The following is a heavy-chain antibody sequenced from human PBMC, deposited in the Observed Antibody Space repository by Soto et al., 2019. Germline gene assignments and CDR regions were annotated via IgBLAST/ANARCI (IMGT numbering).Heavy chain of an antibody. D-gene: IGHD3-22*01. CDR2: VYHTGST. V-gene: IGHV4-30-4*01. CDR3: AREPYDITGNRIES. CDR1: GGSISGDYY. Sequence: SETLSLTCTVSGGSISGDYYWNWIRQAPGKGLEWIGYVYHTGSTYHNPSLKSRGSISVDTSNNQISLKLSSVTAAETSLYFCAREPYDITGNRIESGGQGIPDTVSS. J-gene: IGHJ4*02.